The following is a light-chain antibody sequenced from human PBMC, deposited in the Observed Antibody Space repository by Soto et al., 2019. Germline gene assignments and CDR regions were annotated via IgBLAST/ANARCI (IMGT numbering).Light chain of an antibody. CDR3: NSYGRTSTRYV. CDR1: SSDVGGYNY. V-gene: IGLV2-14*01. Sequence: QSALTQPASVSGSPGRSITISCTGTSSDVGGYNYVSWYQQHPGKAPKLMIYEVSNRPSGVSNRLSGSKSGNTASLTISGLQAEDEADYFCNSYGRTSTRYVFGTGTKLTVL. CDR2: EVS. J-gene: IGLJ1*01.